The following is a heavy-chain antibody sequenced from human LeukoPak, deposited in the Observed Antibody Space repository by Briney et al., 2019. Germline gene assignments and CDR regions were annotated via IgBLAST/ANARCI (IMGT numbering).Heavy chain of an antibody. D-gene: IGHD3-22*01. Sequence: PSETLSLTCTVSGGSISNYYWSWIRQAPAKGLEWIAYIYYSGTTDSNPSLKSRVTISVDTSKNQFSLKLNSVTAADTALYYCARASGYGGSRYYYHAFDIWGQGTMVTVFS. V-gene: IGHV4-59*01. CDR2: IYYSGTT. J-gene: IGHJ3*02. CDR3: ARASGYGGSRYYYHAFDI. CDR1: GGSISNYY.